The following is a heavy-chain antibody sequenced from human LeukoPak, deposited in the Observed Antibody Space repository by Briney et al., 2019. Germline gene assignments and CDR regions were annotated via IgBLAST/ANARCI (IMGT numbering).Heavy chain of an antibody. CDR3: ARRPSSGWFDF. D-gene: IGHD6-19*01. J-gene: IGHJ4*02. Sequence: SETLSLTCAVSGGSINGYYWSWIRQPPGKGLEWIGNIYTSGSTNYNPSLKSRVTISVDTSKNQFSLKLSSVTAADRAVYYCARRPSSGWFDFWGQGILATVSS. V-gene: IGHV4-4*09. CDR1: GGSINGYY. CDR2: IYTSGST.